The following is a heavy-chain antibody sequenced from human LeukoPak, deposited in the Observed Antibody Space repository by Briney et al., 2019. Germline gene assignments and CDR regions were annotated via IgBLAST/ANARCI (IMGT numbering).Heavy chain of an antibody. D-gene: IGHD2-2*01. CDR1: GYTFTSYD. CDR2: MNPNSGNI. V-gene: IGHV1-8*03. CDR3: ARGPGCISTTCPYYFDY. J-gene: IGHJ4*02. Sequence: ASVKVPCKASGYTFTSYDINWVRQATGQGLEWMGWMNPNSGNIGYAQKFQGRVTITRNTSISTAYMELSSLRSEDTAVYYCARGPGCISTTCPYYFDYWGQGTLVTVSS.